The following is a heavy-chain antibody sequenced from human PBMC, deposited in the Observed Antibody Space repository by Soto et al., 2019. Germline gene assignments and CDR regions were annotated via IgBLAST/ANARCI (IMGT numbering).Heavy chain of an antibody. V-gene: IGHV1-46*03. Sequence: QVQLVQSGAEVKKPGASVKVSCKASGYTFTSYYMHWVRQAPGQGLEWMGIINPSGGSTSYAQKFQGRVTMTRDTSTSTVYMELSSLRSEDTAVYYCARGYCSGGSGPPRFDYWGQGTLVTVSS. J-gene: IGHJ4*02. CDR3: ARGYCSGGSGPPRFDY. CDR2: INPSGGST. CDR1: GYTFTSYY. D-gene: IGHD2-15*01.